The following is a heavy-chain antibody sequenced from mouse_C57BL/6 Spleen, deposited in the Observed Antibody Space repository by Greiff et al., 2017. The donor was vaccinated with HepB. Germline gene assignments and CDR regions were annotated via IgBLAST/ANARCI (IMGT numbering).Heavy chain of an antibody. D-gene: IGHD2-4*01. Sequence: DVKLVESGGGLVKPGGSLKLSCAASGFTFSSYAMSWVRQTPEKRLEWVATISDGGSYTYYPDNVKGRFTISRDNAKNNLYLQMSHLKSEDTAMYYCARDDDYDGDWYFDVWGTGTTVTVSS. CDR2: ISDGGSYT. CDR1: GFTFSSYA. J-gene: IGHJ1*03. V-gene: IGHV5-4*01. CDR3: ARDDDYDGDWYFDV.